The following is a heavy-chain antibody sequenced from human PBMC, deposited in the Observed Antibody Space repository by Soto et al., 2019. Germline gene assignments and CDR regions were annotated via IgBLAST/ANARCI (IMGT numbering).Heavy chain of an antibody. Sequence: QVQLVESGGGVVQPGRSLRLSCAASGFTFSSYGMHWVRQAPGKGLEWVAVIWYDGSNKYYADSVKGRFTTSRDNSKNTLYLQMNSLRAEDTAVYYCARWGIAAGDYWGPGTLVTSSS. V-gene: IGHV3-33*01. CDR2: IWYDGSNK. D-gene: IGHD6-13*01. J-gene: IGHJ4*02. CDR1: GFTFSSYG. CDR3: ARWGIAAGDY.